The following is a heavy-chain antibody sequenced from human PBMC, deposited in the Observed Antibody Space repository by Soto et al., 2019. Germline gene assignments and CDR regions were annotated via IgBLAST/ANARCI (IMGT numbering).Heavy chain of an antibody. Sequence: ASVKVSCKASGYTFTSYAMHWVRQAPGQRLEWMGWINAGNGNTKYSQKFQGRVTITRDTSASTAYMELSSLRSEDTAVYYCARVRGSDVVVVAAKGHHDWFDPWGQGTLVTVSS. CDR1: GYTFTSYA. CDR3: ARVRGSDVVVVAAKGHHDWFDP. D-gene: IGHD2-15*01. V-gene: IGHV1-3*01. CDR2: INAGNGNT. J-gene: IGHJ5*02.